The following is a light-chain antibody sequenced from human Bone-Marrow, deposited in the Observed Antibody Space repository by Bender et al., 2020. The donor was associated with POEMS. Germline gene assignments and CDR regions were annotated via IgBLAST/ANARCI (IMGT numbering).Light chain of an antibody. V-gene: IGLV2-8*01. J-gene: IGLJ2*01. Sequence: QSALTQPPSASGSPGQSVTISCTGTDSDVGLYNYVSWYQQHPGKAPKLIIFGVTERPSGVPDRFSGSKSGNTASLTVSGLQSDDEGDYYCASYAGSNKEIFGGGTKLTVL. CDR2: GVT. CDR3: ASYAGSNKEI. CDR1: DSDVGLYNY.